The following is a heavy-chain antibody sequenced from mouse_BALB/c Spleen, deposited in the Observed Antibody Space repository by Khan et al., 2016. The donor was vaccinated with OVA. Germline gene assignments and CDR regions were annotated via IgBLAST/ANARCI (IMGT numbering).Heavy chain of an antibody. D-gene: IGHD2-4*01. V-gene: IGHV3-2*02. CDR1: GYSITSEYA. CDR2: INYSGNT. J-gene: IGHJ3*01. Sequence: EVQLQESGPGLVKPSQSLSLTCTVTGYSITSEYAWYWIRQLPGNKLEWMGYINYSGNTRFNPSLKSRTSITRDTSKNQFFLQLNSVTTEDTATYYCARKDYYDYDPFPYWGQGTLVTVSA. CDR3: ARKDYYDYDPFPY.